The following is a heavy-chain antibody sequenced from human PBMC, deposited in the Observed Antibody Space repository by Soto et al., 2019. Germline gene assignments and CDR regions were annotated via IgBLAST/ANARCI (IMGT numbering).Heavy chain of an antibody. CDR1: GVSISSSIYY. J-gene: IGHJ4*02. CDR3: ARVQFFVVVVVANDVYPSVSFDY. CDR2: IYYSGST. Sequence: SETLSLTCTVSGVSISSSIYYWGWIRQPPGKGLEWIGSIYYSGSTYYNPSLKSRVTISVDTSKNQFSLKLSSVTAADTAVYYGARVQFFVVVVVANDVYPSVSFDYGGQGPLVPVPS. D-gene: IGHD2-15*01. V-gene: IGHV4-39*01.